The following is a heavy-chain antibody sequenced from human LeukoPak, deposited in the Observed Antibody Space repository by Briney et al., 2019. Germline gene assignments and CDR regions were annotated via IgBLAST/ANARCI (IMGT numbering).Heavy chain of an antibody. Sequence: ASVKASCKASGYTFTSYAMNWVRQAPGQGLEWMGWINTNTGNPTYAQGFTGRFVFSLDTSVSTAYLQISSLKAEDTAVYYCARKTPPYYYYYMDVWGKGTTVTVSS. V-gene: IGHV7-4-1*02. CDR1: GYTFTSYA. J-gene: IGHJ6*03. CDR2: INTNTGNP. CDR3: ARKTPPYYYYYMDV.